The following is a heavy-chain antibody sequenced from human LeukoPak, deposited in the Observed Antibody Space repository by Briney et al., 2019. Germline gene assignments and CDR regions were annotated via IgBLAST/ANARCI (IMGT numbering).Heavy chain of an antibody. Sequence: GGSLRLSCAASGFNFSTYTMNWVRQAPGKGLEWLSYITTSSDTIYYADSVKGRFTISRDNANNSLYLQMNSLTAEDTAVYYCARDYWSYSASWLDFWGQGTLVTVSS. CDR1: GFNFSTYT. CDR3: ARDYWSYSASWLDF. J-gene: IGHJ4*02. V-gene: IGHV3-48*01. D-gene: IGHD6-13*01. CDR2: ITTSSDTI.